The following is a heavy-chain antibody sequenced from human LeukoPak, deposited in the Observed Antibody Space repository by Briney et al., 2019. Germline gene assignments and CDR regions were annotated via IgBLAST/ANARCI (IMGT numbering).Heavy chain of an antibody. V-gene: IGHV3-53*01. CDR1: GFTVSSNY. J-gene: IGHJ4*02. Sequence: GGSLRLSCAASGFTVSSNYMSWVRQAPGKGLEWVSVIYSGGSTYYADSVKGRFTISRDNSKNTLYLQMNSLRAEDTAVYYCAKCRWRSSGWIDYWGQGTLVTVSS. CDR3: AKCRWRSSGWIDY. D-gene: IGHD6-19*01. CDR2: IYSGGST.